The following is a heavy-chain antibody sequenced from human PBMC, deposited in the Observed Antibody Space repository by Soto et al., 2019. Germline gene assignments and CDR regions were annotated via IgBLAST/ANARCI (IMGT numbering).Heavy chain of an antibody. D-gene: IGHD1-1*01. CDR2: INAGTGNT. Sequence: QVQLVQSGAEVKKPGASVRVSCKASGYTFSDYPMHWVRQAPGQRLEWLGWINAGTGNTKYSQKFQGRITITRDTFASTVYMELSSVTSHDTAVYYCARDRRGYPDFWGQGTLVTISA. V-gene: IGHV1-3*01. J-gene: IGHJ4*01. CDR1: GYTFSDYP. CDR3: ARDRRGYPDF.